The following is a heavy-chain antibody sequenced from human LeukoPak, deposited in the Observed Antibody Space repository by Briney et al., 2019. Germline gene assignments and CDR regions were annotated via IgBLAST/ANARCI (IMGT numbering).Heavy chain of an antibody. CDR2: ISAYNGNT. CDR3: ARGSDYDFWSGYFWFDP. J-gene: IGHJ5*02. V-gene: IGHV1-18*01. CDR1: GCTFTSYG. Sequence: ASVKVSCKASGCTFTSYGISWVRQAPGQGLEWMGWISAYNGNTNYAQKLQGRVTMTTDTSTSTAYMELGSLRSDDTAVYYCARGSDYDFWSGYFWFDPWGQGTLVTVSS. D-gene: IGHD3-3*01.